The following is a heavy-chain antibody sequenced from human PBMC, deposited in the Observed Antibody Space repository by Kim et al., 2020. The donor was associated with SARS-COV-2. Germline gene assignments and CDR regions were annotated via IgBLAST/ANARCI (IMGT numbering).Heavy chain of an antibody. CDR3: ARIGRARRLRIDY. Sequence: SETLSLTCAVYGGSFSGYYWSWIRQPPGKGLEWIGEINHSGSTNYNPSLKSRVTISVDTSKNQFSLKLSSVTAADTAVYYCARIGRARRLRIDYWGQGTLVTVSS. CDR1: GGSFSGYY. CDR2: INHSGST. J-gene: IGHJ4*02. V-gene: IGHV4-34*01. D-gene: IGHD4-17*01.